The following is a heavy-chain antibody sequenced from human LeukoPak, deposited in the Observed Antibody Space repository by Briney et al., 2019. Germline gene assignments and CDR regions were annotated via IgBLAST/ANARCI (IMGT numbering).Heavy chain of an antibody. CDR3: ARVGMMDYNANTLDY. V-gene: IGHV3-11*01. Sequence: GGSLRLSCAASGFTCSDYYVSWIRQAPGKGLEWVSYISSSTRSIIYYTDSVKGRFTISRDNAKNSLYLQMNSLRAEDTAVYYCARVGMMDYNANTLDYWGQGTLVTVS. CDR1: GFTCSDYY. CDR2: ISSSTRSII. J-gene: IGHJ4*02. D-gene: IGHD4-11*01.